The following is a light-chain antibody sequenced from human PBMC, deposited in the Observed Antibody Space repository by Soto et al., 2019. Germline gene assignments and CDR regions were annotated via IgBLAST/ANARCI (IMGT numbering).Light chain of an antibody. CDR1: QTISSN. V-gene: IGKV3-15*01. Sequence: EIVMTQSPATLSVSPGERASLSCRANQTISSNLAWYQQKPGQAPRLLIYGASTRATGIPARFSGSGSGTEFTLTISSRQSEDVTVYYCQHYNNWLVTFGGGTKVEIK. J-gene: IGKJ4*01. CDR2: GAS. CDR3: QHYNNWLVT.